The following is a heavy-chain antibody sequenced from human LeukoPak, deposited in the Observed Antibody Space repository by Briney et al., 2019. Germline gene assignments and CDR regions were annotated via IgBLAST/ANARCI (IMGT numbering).Heavy chain of an antibody. D-gene: IGHD3-10*02. CDR2: IYYSGSTYYSGST. J-gene: IGHJ5*02. Sequence: PSETLSLTCAVSGGSISSGGYSWSWIRQPPGKGLEWIGYIYYSGSTYYSGSTHYKLSLKSRATISVDTSKNQFSLKLSSVTAADTAVYYCARHLANVRWGVNPRWFDPWGQGTLVTVSS. V-gene: IGHV4-30-4*07. CDR3: ARHLANVRWGVNPRWFDP. CDR1: GGSISSGGYS.